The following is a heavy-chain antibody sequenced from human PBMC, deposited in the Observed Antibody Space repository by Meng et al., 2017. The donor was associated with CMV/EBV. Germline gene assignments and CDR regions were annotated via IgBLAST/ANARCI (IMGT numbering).Heavy chain of an antibody. J-gene: IGHJ4*02. Sequence: QGQLGQSGAEVKKPGASVKVSCKASGYTFTSYYVHWVRQAPGQGLEWMGIINPSGGSTSYAQKFQGRVTMTRDTSTSTVYMELSSLRSEDTAVYYCAREGEGVVAATPHFDYWGQGTLVTVSS. CDR2: INPSGGST. CDR1: GYTFTSYY. CDR3: AREGEGVVAATPHFDY. V-gene: IGHV1-46*01. D-gene: IGHD2-15*01.